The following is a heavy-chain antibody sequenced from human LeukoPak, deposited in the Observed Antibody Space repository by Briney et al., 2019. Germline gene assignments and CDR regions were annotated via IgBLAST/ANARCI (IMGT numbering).Heavy chain of an antibody. D-gene: IGHD5-12*01. J-gene: IGHJ3*02. CDR3: ARSCRILDIVATIRARLGGNGFDI. CDR2: IYHSGST. Sequence: SETLSLTCTVSGGSISSSRNYWGWIRQPPGKGLEWIGSIYHSGSTYYNPSLKSRVTIAVETSKNQFSLKLSSVTAADKAVYYCARSCRILDIVATIRARLGGNGFDIWGQGTMVTVSS. CDR1: GGSISSSRNY. V-gene: IGHV4-39*07.